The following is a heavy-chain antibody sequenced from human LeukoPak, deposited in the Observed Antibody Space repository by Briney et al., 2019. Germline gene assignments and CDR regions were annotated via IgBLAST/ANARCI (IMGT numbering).Heavy chain of an antibody. J-gene: IGHJ4*02. D-gene: IGHD4-11*01. V-gene: IGHV3-23*01. Sequence: GGSLRLSCAASGFTFSSYAMGWVRQAPGKGLEWVSAISGSGGSTYYADSVKGRFTTSRDNSKNTPYLQMNSLRAEDTAVYYCARGMSSKFDYWGQGTLVTVSS. CDR2: ISGSGGST. CDR3: ARGMSSKFDY. CDR1: GFTFSSYA.